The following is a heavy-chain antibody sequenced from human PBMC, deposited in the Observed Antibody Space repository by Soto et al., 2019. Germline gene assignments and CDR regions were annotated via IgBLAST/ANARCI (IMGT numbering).Heavy chain of an antibody. CDR2: ISWNGAAT. CDR1: GFTFDDYA. V-gene: IGHV3-9*01. J-gene: IGHJ4*02. Sequence: EAQLVESGGGLVQPGRSLRLSCVASGFTFDDYAIHWVRQAPGKGLEWVSGISWNGAATGYADSVKGRFTISRDNAKNTLYLQKSRLRTEDTAIYYCADLRLYGSGFDCWGQGTLVTVSS. D-gene: IGHD3-10*01. CDR3: ADLRLYGSGFDC.